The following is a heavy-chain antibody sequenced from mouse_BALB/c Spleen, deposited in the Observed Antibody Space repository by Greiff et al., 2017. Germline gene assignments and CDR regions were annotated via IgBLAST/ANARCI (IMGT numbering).Heavy chain of an antibody. V-gene: IGHV1-4*01. Sequence: VQLQQSGAELARPGASVKMSCKASGYTFTSYTMHWVKQRPGKGLEWIGYINPSSGYTNYNQKFKDKATLTADKSSSTAYMQLSSLTYEDSAVYYCARGEYDSADYWGQGTTLTVSS. CDR2: INPSSGYT. CDR1: GYTFTSYT. CDR3: ARGEYDSADY. D-gene: IGHD2-12*01. J-gene: IGHJ2*01.